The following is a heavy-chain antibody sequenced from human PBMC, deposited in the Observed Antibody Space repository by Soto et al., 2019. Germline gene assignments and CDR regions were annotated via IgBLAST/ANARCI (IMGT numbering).Heavy chain of an antibody. V-gene: IGHV3-21*01. CDR3: ARASLEWLLYYYYYMDV. Sequence: GGSLRLSCAASGFTFSSYSMNWVRQAPGKGLEWVSSISSSSSYIYYADSVKGRFTISRDNAKNSLYLQMNSLRAEDTAVYYCARASLEWLLYYYYYMDVWGKGTTVTVSS. D-gene: IGHD3-3*01. CDR1: GFTFSSYS. CDR2: ISSSSSYI. J-gene: IGHJ6*03.